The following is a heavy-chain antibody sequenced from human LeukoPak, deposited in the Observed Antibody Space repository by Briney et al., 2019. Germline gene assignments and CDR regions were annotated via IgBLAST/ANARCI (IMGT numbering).Heavy chain of an antibody. CDR1: GGSISSGDYY. J-gene: IGHJ3*02. Sequence: PSETLSLTCTVSGGSISSGDYYWSWIRQPPGKGLEWIGSIYHSGSTYYNPSLKSRVTISVDTSKNQFSLKLSSVTAADTAVYYCARAPPSWELLGAENAFDIWGQGAMVTVSS. CDR2: IYHSGST. V-gene: IGHV4-39*07. D-gene: IGHD1-26*01. CDR3: ARAPPSWELLGAENAFDI.